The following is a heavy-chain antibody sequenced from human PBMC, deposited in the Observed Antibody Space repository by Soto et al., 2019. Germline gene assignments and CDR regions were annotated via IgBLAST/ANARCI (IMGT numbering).Heavy chain of an antibody. CDR1: GGSVNSGSNY. CDR2: IYSSGST. V-gene: IGHV4-61*01. J-gene: IGHJ4*02. Sequence: QVQLQESGPGLVKPSEALSLTCTVSGGSVNSGSNYWIWIRQPPGKGLEWIGYIYSSGSTNYNPSLKGRVTISIDTSKNPVSLKLSSVTAADTAVYFCARAKYSSSFDYWGQGTLVTVSS. D-gene: IGHD6-6*01. CDR3: ARAKYSSSFDY.